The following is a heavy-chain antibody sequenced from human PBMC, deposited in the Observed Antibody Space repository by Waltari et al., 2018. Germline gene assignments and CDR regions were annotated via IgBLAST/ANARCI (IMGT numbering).Heavy chain of an antibody. D-gene: IGHD3-3*01. V-gene: IGHV2-5*01. CDR2: IYGTYDK. CDR3: AHRRCGTTICLSFGS. CDR1: GFSLSTSEVG. J-gene: IGHJ4*02. Sequence: QITLKESGPTLVKPTETLTLTCIFSGFSLSTSEVGVGWIRQPPGKALEWLAVIYGTYDKYYSPSLKSRLTITKDTSKNQVVLTMTNMDPVDTATYYCAHRRCGTTICLSFGSLGRGTLVTVSS.